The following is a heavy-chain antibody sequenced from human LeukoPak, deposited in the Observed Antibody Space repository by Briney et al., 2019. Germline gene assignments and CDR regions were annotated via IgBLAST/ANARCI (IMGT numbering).Heavy chain of an antibody. J-gene: IGHJ4*02. CDR1: GFTFSSYA. D-gene: IGHD6-13*01. CDR3: ARDRHPGYSSSWYLGDPDY. Sequence: QSGGSLRLSCAASGFTFSSYAMHWVRQAPGKGLEWVAVISYDGSNKYYADSVKGRFTISRDNSKNTLYLQMNSLRAEDTAVYYCARDRHPGYSSSWYLGDPDYWGQGTLVTVSS. V-gene: IGHV3-30-3*01. CDR2: ISYDGSNK.